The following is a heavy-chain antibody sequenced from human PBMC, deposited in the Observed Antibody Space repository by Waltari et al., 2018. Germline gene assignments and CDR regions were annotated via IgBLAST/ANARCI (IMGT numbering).Heavy chain of an antibody. J-gene: IGHJ4*02. CDR3: ATSKVQRDWVGKEYYFDY. V-gene: IGHV1-24*01. Sequence: QVQLVQSGAEVKKPGASVKVSCKVSGYTLTELSMHWVRQAPGNGLEWMGGFDPEDGETIYAQKFQGRVTMTEDTSTDTAYMELSSLRSEDTAVYYCATSKVQRDWVGKEYYFDYWGQGTLVTVSS. D-gene: IGHD1-1*01. CDR2: FDPEDGET. CDR1: GYTLTELS.